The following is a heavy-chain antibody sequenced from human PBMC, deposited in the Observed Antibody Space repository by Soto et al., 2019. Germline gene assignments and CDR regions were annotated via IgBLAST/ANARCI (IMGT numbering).Heavy chain of an antibody. J-gene: IGHJ6*02. CDR3: AKVIRADSTSSNFYYYSGLDV. CDR2: ISNTGINK. Sequence: QPGGSLRLSCAASVFTFRTYGMHWVRQSPGEGLEWLAVISNTGINKYYADSVKGRFTISRDDSRDTLFLQMKSLSGEDTAIYYCAKVIRADSTSSNFYYYSGLDVWGQGTTVTVSS. V-gene: IGHV3-30*18. CDR1: VFTFRTYG. D-gene: IGHD6-6*01.